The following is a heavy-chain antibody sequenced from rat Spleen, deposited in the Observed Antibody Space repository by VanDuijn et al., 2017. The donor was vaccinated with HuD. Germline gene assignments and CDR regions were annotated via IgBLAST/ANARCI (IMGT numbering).Heavy chain of an antibody. V-gene: IGHV5-25*01. CDR1: GFTFSSFA. CDR2: ITSGGSYT. Sequence: EVQLVESGGGLVQPGRSMRLSCAASGFTFSSFAMAWVRQAPKKGLEWIATITSGGSYTYYPDSVKGRFTISRDNAKTTLYLQMDSLRSEDTATYYCARQGGAQDYWGQGVMVTVSS. CDR3: ARQGGAQDY. D-gene: IGHD3-5*01. J-gene: IGHJ2*01.